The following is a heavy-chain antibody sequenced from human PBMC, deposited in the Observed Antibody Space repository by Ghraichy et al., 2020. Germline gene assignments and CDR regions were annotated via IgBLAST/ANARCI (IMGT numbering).Heavy chain of an antibody. V-gene: IGHV4-59*01. Sequence: SETLSLTCTVSGGSISSYYWSWIRQPPGKGLEWIGYIYYSGSTNYNPSLKSRVTISVDTSKNQFSLKLSSVTAADTAVYYCARDCTGEIRGDCVAFDIWGQGTMVTVSS. D-gene: IGHD2-8*02. CDR3: ARDCTGEIRGDCVAFDI. CDR2: IYYSGST. J-gene: IGHJ3*02. CDR1: GGSISSYY.